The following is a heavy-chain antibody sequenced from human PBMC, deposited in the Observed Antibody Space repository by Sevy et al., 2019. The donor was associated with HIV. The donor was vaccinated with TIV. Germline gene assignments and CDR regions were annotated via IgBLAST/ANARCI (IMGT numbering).Heavy chain of an antibody. CDR1: GFTFSSYW. J-gene: IGHJ6*02. V-gene: IGHV3-7*01. CDR3: ARGKTAMSFWSGCLWGMDV. CDR2: IKQDGSEQ. Sequence: GGSLRLSCAASGFTFSSYWMSWVRQAPGKGLEWVANIKQDGSEQYYVDYVKGRFTISRDNAKKSLYLQMYSLRAEDTAVYDCARGKTAMSFWSGCLWGMDVWGLGTTVTVSS. D-gene: IGHD3-3*01.